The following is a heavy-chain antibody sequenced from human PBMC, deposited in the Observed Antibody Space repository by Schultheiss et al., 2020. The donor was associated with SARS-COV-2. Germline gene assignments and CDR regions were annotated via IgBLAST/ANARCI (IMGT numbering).Heavy chain of an antibody. CDR1: GFTFSSYS. D-gene: IGHD3-22*01. J-gene: IGHJ4*02. Sequence: SCAASGFTFSSYSMNWVRQATGKGLEWVSAIGTAGDTYYPGSVKGRFTISRDNSKNTLYLQMNSLRAEDTALYYCAKSRGVVITIVYFDYWGQGTLVTVSS. CDR3: AKSRGVVITIVYFDY. CDR2: IGTAGDT. V-gene: IGHV3-13*01.